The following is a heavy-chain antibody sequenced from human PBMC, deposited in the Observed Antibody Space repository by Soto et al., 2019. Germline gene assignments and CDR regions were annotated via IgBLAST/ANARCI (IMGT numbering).Heavy chain of an antibody. CDR2: IWYDGSNK. CDR1: GFTFSSYG. D-gene: IGHD6-13*01. V-gene: IGHV3-33*01. Sequence: GGSLRLSCAASGFTFSSYGMHWVRQAPGKGLEWVAVIWYDGSNKYYADSVKGRFTISRDNSKNTLYLQMNSLRAEDTAVYYCATQPAYSSSWDRYYYYGMDVWGQGTTVTVSS. CDR3: ATQPAYSSSWDRYYYYGMDV. J-gene: IGHJ6*02.